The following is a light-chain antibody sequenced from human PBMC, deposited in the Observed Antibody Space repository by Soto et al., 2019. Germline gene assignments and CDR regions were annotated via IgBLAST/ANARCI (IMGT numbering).Light chain of an antibody. CDR3: QQYNNWTKT. J-gene: IGKJ1*01. V-gene: IGKV3-15*01. Sequence: EIVMTQSPATLSVSPGERATLSCRASQSVSSNLAWYQQKPGQAPRLLIHGASTSATGIPARFSGSGSGTEFTLTISSLQSEDFAVYYCQQYNNWTKTFGQGTKVEIK. CDR1: QSVSSN. CDR2: GAS.